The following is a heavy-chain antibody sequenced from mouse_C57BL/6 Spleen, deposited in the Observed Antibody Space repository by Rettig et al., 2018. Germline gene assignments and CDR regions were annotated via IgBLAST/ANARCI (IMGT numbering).Heavy chain of an antibody. Sequence: EVQLVESGGGLVQPKGSLKLSCAASGFSFNTYAMNWVRQAPGKGLEWVARIRSKSNNYATYYADSVKDRFTISRDDSESMLYLQMNNLKTEDTAMYYCVGDYYGSSSFAYWGQGTLVTVSA. V-gene: IGHV10-1*01. D-gene: IGHD1-1*01. J-gene: IGHJ3*01. CDR1: GFSFNTYA. CDR2: IRSKSNNYAT. CDR3: VGDYYGSSSFAY.